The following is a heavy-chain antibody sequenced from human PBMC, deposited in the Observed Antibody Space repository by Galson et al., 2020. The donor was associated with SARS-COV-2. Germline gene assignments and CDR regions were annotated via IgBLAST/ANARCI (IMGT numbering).Heavy chain of an antibody. V-gene: IGHV3-48*03. CDR3: ARGGITIFGVVMTTFWFDP. CDR1: GFTFSSYE. J-gene: IGHJ5*02. Sequence: GGSLRLSCAASGFTFSSYEMNWVRQAPGKGLEWVSYISSSGSTIYYADSVKGRFTISRDNAKNSLYLQMNSLRAEETAVYYCARGGITIFGVVMTTFWFDPWGQGTLVTVSS. CDR2: ISSSGSTI. D-gene: IGHD3-3*01.